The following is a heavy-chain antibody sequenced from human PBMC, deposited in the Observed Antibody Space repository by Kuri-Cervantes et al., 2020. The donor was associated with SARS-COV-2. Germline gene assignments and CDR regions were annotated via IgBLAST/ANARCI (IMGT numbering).Heavy chain of an antibody. CDR2: ISYDGGNK. J-gene: IGHJ3*02. Sequence: GGSLRLSCAASGFTFSSYAMHWVRQAPGKGLEWVAVISYDGGNKYYADSVKGRFTISRDNSKNTLYLQMNSLRAEDTAVYYCARTKSGYYFSAFDIWGQGTMVTVSS. D-gene: IGHD3-3*01. CDR3: ARTKSGYYFSAFDI. CDR1: GFTFSSYA. V-gene: IGHV3-30-3*01.